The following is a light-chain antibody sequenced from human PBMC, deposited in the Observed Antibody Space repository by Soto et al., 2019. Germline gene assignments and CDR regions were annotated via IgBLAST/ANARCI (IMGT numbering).Light chain of an antibody. CDR2: LAS. CDR3: QQYYSTPRT. CDR1: QSVLYSSNNKNY. V-gene: IGKV4-1*01. J-gene: IGKJ1*01. Sequence: DIVLTQSPDSLAVSLGERATINCKSSQSVLYSSNNKNYLAWYQQKPGQPPKLLIYLASTRESGVPDRFSGSGAGTDFTLPSSSLQAEDVAVYYCQQYYSTPRTFGQGTKVEIK.